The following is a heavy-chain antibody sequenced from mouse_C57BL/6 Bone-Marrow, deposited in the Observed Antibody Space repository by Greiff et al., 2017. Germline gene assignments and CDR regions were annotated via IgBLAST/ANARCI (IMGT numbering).Heavy chain of an antibody. CDR3: ARDRGNCYYYAMDY. CDR1: GFTFSSYA. CDR2: ISDGGSYT. J-gene: IGHJ4*01. Sequence: EVKLQESGGGLVKPGGSLKLSCAASGFTFSSYAMSWVRQTPEKRLEWVATISDGGSYTYYPDNVKGRFTISRDNAKNNLYLQMSHLKSEDTAMYYCARDRGNCYYYAMDYWGQGTSVTVSS. V-gene: IGHV5-4*01. D-gene: IGHD3-3*01.